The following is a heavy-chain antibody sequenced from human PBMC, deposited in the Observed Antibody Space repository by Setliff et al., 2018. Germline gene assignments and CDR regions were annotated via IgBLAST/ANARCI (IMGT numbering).Heavy chain of an antibody. J-gene: IGHJ5*02. CDR2: ISPYKSDT. D-gene: IGHD2-2*01. V-gene: IGHV1-18*01. Sequence: ASVKVSCKASGYSFINYGITWVRQAPGQGLEWMGWISPYKSDTNYAQKFQGRVSMTTDTSTSTAYMELRNLRSDDTALYYCARAPLMVVVPPDAHRFGPWGQVTLVTVSS. CDR3: ARAPLMVVVPPDAHRFGP. CDR1: GYSFINYG.